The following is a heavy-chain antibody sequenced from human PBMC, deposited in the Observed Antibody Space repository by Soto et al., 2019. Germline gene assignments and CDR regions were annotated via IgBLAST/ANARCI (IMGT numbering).Heavy chain of an antibody. CDR3: ARDRRSSGPVVAFDI. D-gene: IGHD6-19*01. J-gene: IGHJ3*02. Sequence: PGGSLRLSCAASGFTFSSYSMNWVRQAPGKGLEWVSYISSSSSTIYYADSVKGRFTISRDNAKNSLYLQMNSLRAEDTAVYYCARDRRSSGPVVAFDIWGQGTMVTVSS. CDR1: GFTFSSYS. CDR2: ISSSSSTI. V-gene: IGHV3-48*01.